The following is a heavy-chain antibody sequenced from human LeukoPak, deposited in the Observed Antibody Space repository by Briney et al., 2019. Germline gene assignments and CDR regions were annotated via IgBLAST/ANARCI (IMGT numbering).Heavy chain of an antibody. Sequence: GESLKISCSGSGYSFTNYWIGWVRQMPGKGLEWMGIIYPDDSNTRYSPSFQGQVTITADKSISTAFLHWSSLKASDTAKYYCARHTTYATSSRVFDYWGQGTLVTVSS. D-gene: IGHD6-6*01. CDR2: IYPDDSNT. J-gene: IGHJ4*02. CDR3: ARHTTYATSSRVFDY. CDR1: GYSFTNYW. V-gene: IGHV5-51*01.